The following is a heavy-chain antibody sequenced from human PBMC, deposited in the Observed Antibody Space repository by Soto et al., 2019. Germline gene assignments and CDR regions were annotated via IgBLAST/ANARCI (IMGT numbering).Heavy chain of an antibody. CDR1: GFTFSSYW. J-gene: IGHJ4*02. D-gene: IGHD6-13*01. CDR3: ARDSSSWYYSFDY. V-gene: IGHV3-74*01. Sequence: EVQLVESVGGLVQPGGSMRLSCAASGFTFSSYWMHWVRHAPGKGLVWVSRINSDGSSTSYADSVKGRFTISRDNSKNTLYLQMNRLRAEDTAVYYCARDSSSWYYSFDYCGQGTLVTVSS. CDR2: INSDGSST.